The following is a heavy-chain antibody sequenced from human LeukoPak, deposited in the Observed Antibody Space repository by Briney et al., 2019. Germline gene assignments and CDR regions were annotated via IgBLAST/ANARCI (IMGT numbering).Heavy chain of an antibody. Sequence: GASVKVSCKASGYTFTGYYIQWVRQAPGQGLEWMGWINPNSGGTSYAQKFQGRVTMTRDTSITTAYMELSSLRFDDTAVYYCARVFYCSGGICYFNYWRQGTLVTVSS. CDR2: INPNSGGT. J-gene: IGHJ4*02. CDR3: ARVFYCSGGICYFNY. D-gene: IGHD2-15*01. V-gene: IGHV1-2*02. CDR1: GYTFTGYY.